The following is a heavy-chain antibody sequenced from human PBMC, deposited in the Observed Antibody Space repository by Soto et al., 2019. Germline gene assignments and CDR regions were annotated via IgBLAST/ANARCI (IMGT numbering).Heavy chain of an antibody. CDR3: ARGYYDFWSGYDYYYGMDV. V-gene: IGHV3-30-3*01. CDR2: ISYDGSNK. CDR1: GFTFSSYA. J-gene: IGHJ6*02. Sequence: QVQLVESGGGVVQPGRSLRLSCAASGFTFSSYAMHWVHQAPGKGLEWVAVISYDGSNKYYADSVKGRFTISRDNSKNTLYLKMNSLRAEDTAVYYCARGYYDFWSGYDYYYGMDVWGQGTTVTVSS. D-gene: IGHD3-3*01.